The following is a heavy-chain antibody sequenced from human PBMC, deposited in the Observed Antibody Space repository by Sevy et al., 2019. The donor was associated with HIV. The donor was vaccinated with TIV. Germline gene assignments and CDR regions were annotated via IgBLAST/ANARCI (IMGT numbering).Heavy chain of an antibody. CDR3: VRGGSDAFDI. D-gene: IGHD5-12*01. CDR1: GFTFSSYD. V-gene: IGHV3-13*04. CDR2: IGTVGET. J-gene: IGHJ3*02. Sequence: GGSLRLSCAASGFTFSSYDMHWVRHSTGKGLEWVSAIGTVGETRYAGSVKGRFTISRENTKKSSYLQMNGLRGVDTAVYYCVRGGSDAFDIWGQGTMVTVSS.